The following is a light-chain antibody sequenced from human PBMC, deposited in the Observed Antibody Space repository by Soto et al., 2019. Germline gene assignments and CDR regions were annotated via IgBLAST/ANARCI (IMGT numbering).Light chain of an antibody. Sequence: QSVLTQPASVFGSPGQSITISCTGTSSDVGGYNFVSWYQQLPGKAPKLMIYEVTSRPSGVSNRFSGSKSGNTASLTISGLQPEDEAEYYCSSYTTSSNVVFGTGTKVTV. J-gene: IGLJ1*01. CDR1: SSDVGGYNF. CDR3: SSYTTSSNVV. V-gene: IGLV2-14*03. CDR2: EVT.